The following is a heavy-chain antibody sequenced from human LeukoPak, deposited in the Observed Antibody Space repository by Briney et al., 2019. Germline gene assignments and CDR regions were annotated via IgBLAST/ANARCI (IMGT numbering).Heavy chain of an antibody. D-gene: IGHD3-10*01. CDR3: ARKYGSGQLDY. CDR1: GGSISSGSYY. V-gene: IGHV4-61*02. CDR2: IYTSGST. J-gene: IGHJ4*02. Sequence: SETLSLTCTVSGGSISSGSYYWRWIRQPAGKGLEWIGRIYTSGSTNYNPSLKSRVTISVDTSKNQFSLKLSSVTALDTAVYYCARKYGSGQLDYWGQGTLVTVSS.